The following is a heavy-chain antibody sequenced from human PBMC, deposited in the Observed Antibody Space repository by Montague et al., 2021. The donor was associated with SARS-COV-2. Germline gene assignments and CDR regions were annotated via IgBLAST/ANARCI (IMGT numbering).Heavy chain of an antibody. D-gene: IGHD3-10*01. CDR2: ISYDGSIK. CDR3: AKNRDIFWFGEGRDSMDV. Sequence: SLRLSCATSGFTFNNFAMPWVRQAPGKGLEWVAVISYDGSIKYYAYSXXGLFTISRDSSKKTLYLQMNSLSGEDTAVYYCAKNRDIFWFGEGRDSMDVWGQGTTVIVSS. V-gene: IGHV3-30*18. J-gene: IGHJ6*02. CDR1: GFTFNNFA.